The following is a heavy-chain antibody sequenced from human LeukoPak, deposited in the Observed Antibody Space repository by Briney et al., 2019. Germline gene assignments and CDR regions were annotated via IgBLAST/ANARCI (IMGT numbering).Heavy chain of an antibody. Sequence: GGSLRLSCAASGSTFSSYVMSWVRQAPGKGLEWVSAISGSGGGTYYADSVKGRFTISRDNSKNTLYLQTNSLRAEDTAVYYCARTGAAGTNYFDRPVQGTMVTVSS. J-gene: IGHJ4*02. CDR1: GSTFSSYV. D-gene: IGHD6-13*01. CDR2: ISGSGGGT. V-gene: IGHV3-23*01. CDR3: ARTGAAGTNYFDR.